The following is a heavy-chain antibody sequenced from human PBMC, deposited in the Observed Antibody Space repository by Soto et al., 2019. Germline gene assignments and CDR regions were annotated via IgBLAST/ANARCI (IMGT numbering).Heavy chain of an antibody. Sequence: GSGTTLVNPPETLTLTCTVSGFSLSNAGMGVGWVRQPPGKAPHGLAHIFSNDERFYGTSLKSRRAISKDSSKSQVVLTMTNMEAVETARYDGARMVRIVGSTCYFDSWGQGTLVNVSS. CDR3: ARMVRIVGSTCYFDS. V-gene: IGHV2-26*01. D-gene: IGHD1-26*01. J-gene: IGHJ4*02. CDR1: GFSLSNAGMG. CDR2: IFSNDER.